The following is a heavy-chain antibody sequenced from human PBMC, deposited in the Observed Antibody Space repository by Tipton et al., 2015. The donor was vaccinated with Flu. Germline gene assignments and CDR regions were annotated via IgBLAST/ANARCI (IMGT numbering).Heavy chain of an antibody. CDR2: ISSSGSTI. V-gene: IGHV3-11*01. CDR1: GFTFSDYY. CDR3: ARDRDVTEWLLANYYYYGMDV. D-gene: IGHD3-3*01. J-gene: IGHJ6*02. Sequence: SLRLSCAASGFTFSDYYMSWIRQAPGKGLEWVSYISSSGSTIYYAGSVKGRFTISRDNAKNSLYLQMNSLRAEDTAVYYCARDRDVTEWLLANYYYYGMDVWGQGTTVTVSS.